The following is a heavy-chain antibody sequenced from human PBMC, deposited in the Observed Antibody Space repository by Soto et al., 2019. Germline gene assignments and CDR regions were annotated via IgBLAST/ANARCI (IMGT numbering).Heavy chain of an antibody. CDR3: ASGYYDSSGYSIEY. CDR1: GGTFSSFA. J-gene: IGHJ4*02. Sequence: QVQLVQSGAEVKKPGSSVKVSCKSSGGTFSSFAFSWVRQAPGEGLEWMGGLVVILGSTNYAQKFEGRVTSTADEGSSTAYMEVSGLRSEDTAVYFCASGYYDSSGYSIEYGGQGTQVTVST. CDR2: LVVILGST. D-gene: IGHD3-22*01. V-gene: IGHV1-69*01.